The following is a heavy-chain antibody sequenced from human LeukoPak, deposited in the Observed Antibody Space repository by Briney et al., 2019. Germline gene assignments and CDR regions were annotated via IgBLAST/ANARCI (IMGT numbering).Heavy chain of an antibody. CDR1: GFSLSTSGMC. J-gene: IGHJ4*02. V-gene: IGHV2-70*11. Sequence: SGPTLVNPTQTLTLTCTFSGFSLSTSGMCVSWIRQPPGKALEWLARIVWDDDKYYSTSLKTRLTISKDTSKNQVVLTMTNMDPVDTATHYCARMGPNYYDSSGYYDDYWGQGTLVTVSS. CDR2: IVWDDDK. D-gene: IGHD3-22*01. CDR3: ARMGPNYYDSSGYYDDY.